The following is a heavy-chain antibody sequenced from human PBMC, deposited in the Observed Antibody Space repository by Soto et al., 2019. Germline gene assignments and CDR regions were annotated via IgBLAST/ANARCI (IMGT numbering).Heavy chain of an antibody. J-gene: IGHJ6*02. CDR3: ARDGVLRFLEAYGMDV. D-gene: IGHD3-3*01. CDR2: ISSSSSTI. Sequence: PGGSLRLSCAASGFTFSSYSMNWVRQAPGKGLEWVSYISSSSSTIYYADSVKGRFTISRDNAKNSLYLQMNSLRDEDTAVYYCARDGVLRFLEAYGMDVWGQGTTVTVSS. CDR1: GFTFSSYS. V-gene: IGHV3-48*02.